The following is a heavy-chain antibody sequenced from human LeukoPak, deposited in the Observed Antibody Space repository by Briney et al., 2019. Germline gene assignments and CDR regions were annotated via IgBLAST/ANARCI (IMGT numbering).Heavy chain of an antibody. CDR2: INWNGGST. D-gene: IGHD3-10*01. CDR1: GFTFDDYG. Sequence: GGSLRLSCAASGFTFDDYGMSWVRHAPGKGLEWVSGINWNGGSTVYADSVKGRFTISRDNAKNSLYLQMNSLRAEDTALYYCAREEYGSGSYFMYYWGEGRLVTVSS. J-gene: IGHJ4*02. V-gene: IGHV3-20*04. CDR3: AREEYGSGSYFMYY.